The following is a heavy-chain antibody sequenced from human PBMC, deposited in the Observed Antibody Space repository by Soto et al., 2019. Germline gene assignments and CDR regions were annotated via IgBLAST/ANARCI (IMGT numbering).Heavy chain of an antibody. D-gene: IGHD2-21*02. Sequence: GGALRLSCTASGFTCSRYAMSWVRQAPGKGLEWVSTISNSGSSSYSADSVKGRFTISRDNSKNTLYLQMHSLRGEDTALYHCAKGLVAVSGLQWFAPWGQGTLVTVPQ. J-gene: IGHJ5*02. V-gene: IGHV3-23*01. CDR1: GFTCSRYA. CDR2: ISNSGSSS. CDR3: AKGLVAVSGLQWFAP.